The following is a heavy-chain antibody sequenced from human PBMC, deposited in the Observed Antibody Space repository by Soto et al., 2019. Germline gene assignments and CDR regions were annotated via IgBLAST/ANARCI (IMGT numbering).Heavy chain of an antibody. V-gene: IGHV5-51*01. J-gene: IGHJ6*02. CDR2: IYPGDSDT. CDR1: GYSFTSYW. CDR3: ARLGGYCSGGSCYSYYYYGMDV. D-gene: IGHD2-15*01. Sequence: GESLKISCKGSGYSFTSYWIGGVRQMPGKGLEWMGIIYPGDSDTRYSPSFQGKVTISADKSISTAYLQWSSLKAADTAMHYCARLGGYCSGGSCYSYYYYGMDVWGQGTTVTVS.